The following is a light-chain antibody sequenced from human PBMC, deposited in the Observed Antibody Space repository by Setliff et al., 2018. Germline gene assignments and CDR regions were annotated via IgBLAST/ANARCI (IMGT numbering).Light chain of an antibody. V-gene: IGLV1-51*01. J-gene: IGLJ1*01. CDR3: GTWDSSLSADV. CDR1: SSNIGNNY. CDR2: DNN. Sequence: QSALTQPPSVSAAPGQKVTISCSGSSSNIGNNYVSWYQQLPGTAPKLLIYDNNKRPSGIPDRFSGSKSGTSATLGITGLQTGDEADYYCGTWDSSLSADVFGTGTKV.